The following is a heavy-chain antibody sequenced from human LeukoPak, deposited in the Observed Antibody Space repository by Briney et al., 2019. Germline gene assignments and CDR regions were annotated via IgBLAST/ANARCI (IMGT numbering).Heavy chain of an antibody. D-gene: IGHD1-26*01. CDR1: GFTFKNYF. J-gene: IGHJ4*02. CDR3: AKDLGWELPAEAY. CDR2: IYGGGVSI. Sequence: GGSLRLSCVASGFTFKNYFMNWVRQAPGKGLEWFATIYGGGVSISYADSVKGRFTISRDNSNNTLYLQMNSLRAEDTAMYYCAKDLGWELPAEAYWGQGILVTVSS. V-gene: IGHV3-23*01.